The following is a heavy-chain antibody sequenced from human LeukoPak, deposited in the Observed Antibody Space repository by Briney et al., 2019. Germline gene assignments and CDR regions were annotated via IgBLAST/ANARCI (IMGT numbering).Heavy chain of an antibody. CDR3: ASGGTRAYYYDSSGYSD. V-gene: IGHV1-18*01. CDR1: GYTFTSYG. CDR2: ISAYNGNT. Sequence: GASVKVSCKASGYTFTSYGISWVRQAPGQGLEWMGRISAYNGNTNYAQKLQGRVTMTTDTSTSTAYMELRSLRSDDTAVYYCASGGTRAYYYDSSGYSDWGQGTLVTVSS. J-gene: IGHJ4*02. D-gene: IGHD3-22*01.